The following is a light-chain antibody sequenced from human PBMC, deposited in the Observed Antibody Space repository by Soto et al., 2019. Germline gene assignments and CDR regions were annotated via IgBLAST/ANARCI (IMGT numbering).Light chain of an antibody. CDR1: SSDIGDTHY. CDR3: SSYAGRDTVV. V-gene: IGLV2-8*01. CDR2: EVS. J-gene: IGLJ1*01. Sequence: QSALTQPPSASGSPGQSVTVSCTGTSSDIGDTHYVSWYQQHPGKAPKLMVYEVSKRPPGVPDRFSGSKSGNTASLTVSGLLAEDEGDYYCSSYAGRDTVVFGSGTKVTVL.